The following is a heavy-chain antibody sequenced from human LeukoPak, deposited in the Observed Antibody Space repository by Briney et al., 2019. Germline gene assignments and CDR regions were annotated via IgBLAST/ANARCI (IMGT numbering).Heavy chain of an antibody. CDR3: AADSSGYYYYFQH. CDR2: IYHSGST. V-gene: IGHV4-30-2*01. J-gene: IGHJ1*01. Sequence: SQTLSLTCAVSGGSISSGGYSWSWIRQPPGKALEWIGYIYHSGSTYYNPSLKSRVTISVDRSKNQFSLKLSSVTAADTAVYYCAADSSGYYYYFQHWGQGTLVTVSS. CDR1: GGSISSGGYS. D-gene: IGHD3-22*01.